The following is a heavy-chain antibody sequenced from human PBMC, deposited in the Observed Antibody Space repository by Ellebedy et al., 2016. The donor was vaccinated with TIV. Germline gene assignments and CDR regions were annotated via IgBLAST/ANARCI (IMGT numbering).Heavy chain of an antibody. CDR1: SGYISGYY. J-gene: IGHJ6*02. V-gene: IGHV4-39*07. CDR3: ARGTLITMVRGVIFGYGMDV. D-gene: IGHD3-10*01. Sequence: SETLSLTCTVSSGYISGYYWGWIRQPPGKGLEWIGSIYYSGRTYYNPSLKSRVTISVDTTKNQFSLKVSSVTAADTAVYYCARGTLITMVRGVIFGYGMDVWGQGTTVTVSS. CDR2: IYYSGRT.